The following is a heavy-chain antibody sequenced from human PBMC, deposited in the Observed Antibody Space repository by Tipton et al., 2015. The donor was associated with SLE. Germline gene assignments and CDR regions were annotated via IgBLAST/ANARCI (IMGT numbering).Heavy chain of an antibody. CDR3: AGAWQGYCSGGTCYVLDY. V-gene: IGHV4-34*01. Sequence: TLSLTCAVYGGSLSGYYWSWIRQSPGKGLEWIDDINHVGRTNYNPSLKSRVTISVDTSKNQFSLKLRSVTAADTAVYHCAGAWQGYCSGGTCYVLDYWGQGTLVTVSS. D-gene: IGHD2-15*01. J-gene: IGHJ4*02. CDR2: INHVGRT. CDR1: GGSLSGYY.